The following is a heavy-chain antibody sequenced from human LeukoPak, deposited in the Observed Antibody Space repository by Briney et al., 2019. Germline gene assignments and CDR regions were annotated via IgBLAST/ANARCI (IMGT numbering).Heavy chain of an antibody. D-gene: IGHD4-17*01. CDR1: GGSISSGDYY. CDR3: ARVAGYGDYVDY. V-gene: IGHV4-61*08. Sequence: SETLSLTCTVSGGSISSGDYYWSWIRQPPGKGLEWIGYIYYSGSTNYNPSLKSRVTISVDTSKNQFSLKLSSVTAADTAVYYCARVAGYGDYVDYWGQGTLVTVSS. CDR2: IYYSGST. J-gene: IGHJ4*02.